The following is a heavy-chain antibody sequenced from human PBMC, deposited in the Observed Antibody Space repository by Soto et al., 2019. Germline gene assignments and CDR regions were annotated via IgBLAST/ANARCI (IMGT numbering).Heavy chain of an antibody. D-gene: IGHD6-19*01. J-gene: IGHJ6*02. Sequence: PGGSLRLSCAASGFTFSSYDMHWVRQATGKGLEWVSAIGTAGDPYYPGSVKGRFTISRENAKNSLYLQMNSLRAGDTAVYYCARGEYSSGWYGAYYYYGMDVWGQGTTVTVSS. CDR1: GFTFSSYD. CDR3: ARGEYSSGWYGAYYYYGMDV. V-gene: IGHV3-13*05. CDR2: IGTAGDP.